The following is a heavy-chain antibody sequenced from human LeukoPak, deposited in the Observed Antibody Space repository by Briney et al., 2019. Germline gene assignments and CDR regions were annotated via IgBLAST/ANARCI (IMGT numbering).Heavy chain of an antibody. CDR3: ARSGGGRDY. CDR2: IKQDGSAK. D-gene: IGHD2-15*01. Sequence: GGSLRLSCAASGFTFSTYWLTWVRQAPGKGLEWVANIKQDGSAKYYVDSVKGRFTISRDDSKNTLYLQMNSLRAEDTAVYYCARSGGGRDYWGQGTLVTVSS. V-gene: IGHV3-7*01. CDR1: GFTFSTYW. J-gene: IGHJ4*02.